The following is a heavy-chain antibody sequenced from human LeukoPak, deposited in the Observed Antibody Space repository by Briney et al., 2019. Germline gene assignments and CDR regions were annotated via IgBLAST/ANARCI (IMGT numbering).Heavy chain of an antibody. CDR1: GYTLTELS. J-gene: IGHJ5*02. CDR3: AREGRSYDYVWGSYRFGWFDP. Sequence: ASVKVSCKVSGYTLTELSMHWVRQAPGKGLEWMGGFDPEDGETIYAQKFQGRVTMTEDTSTDTAYMELSSLRSEDTAVYYCAREGRSYDYVWGSYRFGWFDPWGQGTLVTVSS. V-gene: IGHV1-24*01. CDR2: FDPEDGET. D-gene: IGHD3-16*02.